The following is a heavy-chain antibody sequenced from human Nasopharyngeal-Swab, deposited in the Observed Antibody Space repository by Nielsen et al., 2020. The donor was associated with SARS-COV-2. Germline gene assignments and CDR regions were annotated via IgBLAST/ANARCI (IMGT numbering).Heavy chain of an antibody. CDR3: ARSPRHFWSGSGYYYGMDV. J-gene: IGHJ6*02. D-gene: IGHD3-3*02. Sequence: GSLRLSCTVSGGSISSGGYYWSWIRQHPGKGLEWIGYIYYSGSTKYNPSLKSRVTISVDTSKNQFSLKLSSVTAADTAVYYCARSPRHFWSGSGYYYGMDVWGQGTTVTVSS. V-gene: IGHV4-61*08. CDR1: GGSISSGGYY. CDR2: IYYSGST.